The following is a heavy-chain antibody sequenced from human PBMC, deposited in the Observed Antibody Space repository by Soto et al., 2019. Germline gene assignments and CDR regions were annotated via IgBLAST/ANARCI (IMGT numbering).Heavy chain of an antibody. Sequence: QVQLVESGGGVVQPGRSLRLSCAASGFTFSSYGMHWVRQAPGKGLEWVAVISYDGSNTYYADSVKGRFTISRDNSKNTLYLQMNSLRAEDTAVYYCAKGPTMDVWGHGTTVTVSS. J-gene: IGHJ6*02. CDR3: AKGPTMDV. CDR1: GFTFSSYG. CDR2: ISYDGSNT. V-gene: IGHV3-30*18.